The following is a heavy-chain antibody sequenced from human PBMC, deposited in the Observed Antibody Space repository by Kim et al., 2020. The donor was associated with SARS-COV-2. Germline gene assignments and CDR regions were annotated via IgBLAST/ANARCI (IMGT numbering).Heavy chain of an antibody. CDR1: GGSISSYY. Sequence: SETLSLTCTVSGGSISSYYWSWIRQPPGKGLEWIGYIYYSGSTNYNPSLKSRVTISVDTSKNQFSLKLSSVNAVVTAVYYCERVDRPDYYDSSGYYHWYFDLWGRGTLVTVSS. CDR3: ERVDRPDYYDSSGYYHWYFDL. V-gene: IGHV4-59*13. CDR2: IYYSGST. J-gene: IGHJ2*01. D-gene: IGHD3-22*01.